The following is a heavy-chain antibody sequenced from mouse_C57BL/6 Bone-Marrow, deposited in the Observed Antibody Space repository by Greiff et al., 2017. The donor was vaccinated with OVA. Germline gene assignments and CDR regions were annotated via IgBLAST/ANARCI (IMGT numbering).Heavy chain of an antibody. D-gene: IGHD1-1*01. CDR2: ISYDGSN. V-gene: IGHV3-6*01. CDR3: ARDDGITTVVATRYAMDY. Sequence: VQLKESGPGLVKPSQSLSLTCSVTGYSITSGYYWNWIRQFPGNKLEWMGYISYDGSNNYNPSLKNRISITRDTSKNQFFLKLNSVTTEDTATYYCARDDGITTVVATRYAMDYWGQGTSVTVSS. J-gene: IGHJ4*01. CDR1: GYSITSGYY.